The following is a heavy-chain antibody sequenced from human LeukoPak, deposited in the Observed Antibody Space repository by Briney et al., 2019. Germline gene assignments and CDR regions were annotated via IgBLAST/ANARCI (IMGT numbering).Heavy chain of an antibody. CDR3: ARDHIVVVPAAISDERFDP. D-gene: IGHD2-2*02. CDR2: IIPILGIA. V-gene: IGHV1-69*04. CDR1: GGTFSSYT. Sequence: ASVKVSXKASGGTFSSYTISWVRQAPGQGLEWMGRIIPILGIANYAQKFQGRVTITADKSTSTAYMELSSLRSEDTAVYYCARDHIVVVPAAISDERFDPWGQGTLVTVSS. J-gene: IGHJ5*02.